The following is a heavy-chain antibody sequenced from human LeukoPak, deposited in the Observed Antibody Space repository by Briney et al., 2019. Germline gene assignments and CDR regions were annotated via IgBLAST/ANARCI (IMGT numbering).Heavy chain of an antibody. Sequence: GGSLRLSCAASGFTFSTYAMSWVRQAPGKGLEWVSAISGSGGSTYYADSVKGRFTISRDISKNTLYLQMNSLRAEDTAVYYCARDGLCSGGSCYSVDYWGQGTLVTVSS. CDR3: ARDGLCSGGSCYSVDY. CDR2: ISGSGGST. V-gene: IGHV3-23*01. CDR1: GFTFSTYA. D-gene: IGHD2-15*01. J-gene: IGHJ4*02.